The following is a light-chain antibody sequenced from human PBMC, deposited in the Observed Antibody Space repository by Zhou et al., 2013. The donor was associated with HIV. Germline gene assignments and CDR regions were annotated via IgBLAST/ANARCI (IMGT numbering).Light chain of an antibody. V-gene: IGKV1-39*01. CDR1: QSISTY. J-gene: IGKJ4*01. CDR2: STS. Sequence: DIQVTQSPSSLSASVGDRVTITCRASQSISTYLNWYQQQPGKAPKLLIYSTSTLHSGVPSRFSGSGSGTDFTLTITSLQPEDSSTYYCQQTHGTPLTFGGGTRVEIK. CDR3: QQTHGTPLT.